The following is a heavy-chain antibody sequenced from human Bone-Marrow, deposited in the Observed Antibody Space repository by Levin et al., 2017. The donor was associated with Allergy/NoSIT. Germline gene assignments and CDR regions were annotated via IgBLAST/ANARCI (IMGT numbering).Heavy chain of an antibody. CDR2: IFSSGST. CDR3: ASGTKSYYFDY. CDR1: ADSIDGYY. Sequence: SETLSLTCTVSADSIDGYYWSWIRQAPGKGLEWIGYIFSSGSTYSNPSLQSRVTILIDTSKKQISLSLSSVTAADTAVYFCASGTKSYYFDYWSQGSLVTVSS. J-gene: IGHJ4*02. V-gene: IGHV4-59*01. D-gene: IGHD1-26*01.